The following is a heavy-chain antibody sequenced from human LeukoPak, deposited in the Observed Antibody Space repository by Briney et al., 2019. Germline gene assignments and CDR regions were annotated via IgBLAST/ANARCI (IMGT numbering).Heavy chain of an antibody. Sequence: PSETLSLTCTVPGGSISSYSWSWIRQPAGKGLECIGHISPSGSTNYNPSPKSRVTMSVDTSKDQFSLKLSSVTAADTAVYYCARQELYYYYMDVWGKGTTVTVSS. CDR3: ARQELYYYYMDV. CDR1: GGSISSYS. V-gene: IGHV4-4*07. D-gene: IGHD1-7*01. J-gene: IGHJ6*03. CDR2: ISPSGST.